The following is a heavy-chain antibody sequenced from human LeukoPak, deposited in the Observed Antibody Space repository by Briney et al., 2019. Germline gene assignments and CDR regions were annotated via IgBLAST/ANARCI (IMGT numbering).Heavy chain of an antibody. CDR1: EGTFSSYA. J-gene: IGHJ5*02. V-gene: IGHV1-69*05. D-gene: IGHD3-10*01. Sequence: SVKVSCKASEGTFSSYAISWVRQAPGQGLEWMGGIIPIFGTANYAQKFQGRVTITTDESTSTAYMELSSLRSEDTAVYYCARGASSGSYLNWFDPWGQGTLVTVSS. CDR2: IIPIFGTA. CDR3: ARGASSGSYLNWFDP.